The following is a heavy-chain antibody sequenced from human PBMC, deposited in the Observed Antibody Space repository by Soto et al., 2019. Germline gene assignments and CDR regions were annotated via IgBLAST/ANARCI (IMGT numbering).Heavy chain of an antibody. V-gene: IGHV4-34*01. CDR1: GGSFSGYY. CDR3: ASRSPALDY. Sequence: PSETLSLTCAVYGGSFSGYYWSWIRQTPGKGLEWIGNIYYSGSTSYNPSLKSRLSMSVDNSKDTLYLQMDSLRAEDTAVYYCASRSPALDYWGQGTLVTVSS. J-gene: IGHJ4*02. CDR2: IYYSGST. D-gene: IGHD2-2*01.